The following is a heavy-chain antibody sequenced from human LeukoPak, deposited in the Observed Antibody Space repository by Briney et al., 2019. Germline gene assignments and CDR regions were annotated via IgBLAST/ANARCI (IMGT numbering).Heavy chain of an antibody. CDR2: ISGSGGST. V-gene: IGHV3-23*01. Sequence: PGGSLRLSCAASGFTFSSYAMSWVRQAPGKGLEWVSAISGSGGSTYYADSVKGRFTVSRDNSKNTLYLQMNSLRAEDTAVYYCAKGGGSYRYFDYWGQGTLVTVSS. D-gene: IGHD1-26*01. J-gene: IGHJ4*02. CDR3: AKGGGSYRYFDY. CDR1: GFTFSSYA.